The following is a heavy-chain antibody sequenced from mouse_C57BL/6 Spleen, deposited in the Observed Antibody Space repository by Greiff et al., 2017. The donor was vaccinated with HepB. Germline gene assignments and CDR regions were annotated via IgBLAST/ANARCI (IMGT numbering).Heavy chain of an antibody. Sequence: VQLQESGAELVRPGASVKLSCKASGYTFTDYYINWVKQRPGQGLEWIARIYPGSGNTYYNEKFKGKATLTAEKSSSTAYMQLSSLTSEDSAVYFCARQLRLPTYAMDYWGQGTSVTVSS. J-gene: IGHJ4*01. CDR1: GYTFTDYY. D-gene: IGHD3-2*02. CDR2: IYPGSGNT. CDR3: ARQLRLPTYAMDY. V-gene: IGHV1-76*01.